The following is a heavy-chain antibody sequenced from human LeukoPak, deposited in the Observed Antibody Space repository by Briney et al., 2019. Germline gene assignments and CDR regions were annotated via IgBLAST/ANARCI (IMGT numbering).Heavy chain of an antibody. V-gene: IGHV4-61*02. J-gene: IGHJ4*02. CDR1: GGSISSGSYY. Sequence: SETLSLTCTVSGGSISSGSYYWSWIRQPAGKGLEWIGRIYTSGSTNYNPSLKSRVTTSVDTSKNEFSLSLSSVTAADTAVYYCAREFSIGGYYDSSGSDRGFFDYWGQGTLVTVSS. CDR3: AREFSIGGYYDSSGSDRGFFDY. D-gene: IGHD3-22*01. CDR2: IYTSGST.